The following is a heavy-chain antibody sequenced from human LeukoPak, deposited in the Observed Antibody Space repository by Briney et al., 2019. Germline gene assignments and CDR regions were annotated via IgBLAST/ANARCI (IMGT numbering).Heavy chain of an antibody. Sequence: GGSLRLSCAASGFTFSSYAMHWVRQAPGKGREGVAVISYDGSNKYYADSVKGRFTISRDNSKNTLYLQMNSLRAEDTAVYYCAREWDCSSTSCSDYYYGMDVWGQGTTVTVSS. CDR2: ISYDGSNK. D-gene: IGHD2-2*01. CDR3: AREWDCSSTSCSDYYYGMDV. J-gene: IGHJ6*02. CDR1: GFTFSSYA. V-gene: IGHV3-30-3*01.